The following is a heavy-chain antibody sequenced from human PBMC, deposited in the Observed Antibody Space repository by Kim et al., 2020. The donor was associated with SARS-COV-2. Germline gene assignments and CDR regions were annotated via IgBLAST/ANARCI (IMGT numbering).Heavy chain of an antibody. CDR3: ARDRSRVDIVVVVAATGENWFDP. CDR2: IIPIFGTA. D-gene: IGHD2-15*01. V-gene: IGHV1-69*13. CDR1: GGTFSSYA. Sequence: SVKVSCKASGGTFSSYAISWVRQAPGQGLEWMGGIIPIFGTANYAQKFQGRVTITADESTSTAYMELSSLRSEDTAVYYCARDRSRVDIVVVVAATGENWFDPWGQGTLVTVSS. J-gene: IGHJ5*02.